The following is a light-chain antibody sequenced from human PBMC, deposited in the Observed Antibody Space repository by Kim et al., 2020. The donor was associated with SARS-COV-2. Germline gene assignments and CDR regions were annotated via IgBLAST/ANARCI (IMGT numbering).Light chain of an antibody. V-gene: IGKV1-5*01. CDR2: DAS. CDR3: QQYDSYPFT. J-gene: IGKJ4*01. CDR1: QSISSW. Sequence: TSVGDRVTITCRASQSISSWLAWYQQKPGKAPKLLIYDASSLQSGVPSRFSGRGSGTEFTLTISSLQPDDLATYNCQQYDSYPFTFGGGTKVDIK.